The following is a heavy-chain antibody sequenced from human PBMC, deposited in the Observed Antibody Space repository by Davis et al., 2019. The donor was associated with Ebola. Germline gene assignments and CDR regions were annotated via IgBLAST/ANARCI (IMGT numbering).Heavy chain of an antibody. Sequence: AASVKVSCKASGGTFSSYAISWVRQAPGQGLEWMGGIIPIFGTANYAQKFQGRVTITADKSTSTAYMELRSLRSDDTAVYYCARDGMGDYVLDYWGQGTLVTVSS. CDR3: ARDGMGDYVLDY. CDR2: IIPIFGTA. V-gene: IGHV1-69*06. CDR1: GGTFSSYA. D-gene: IGHD4-17*01. J-gene: IGHJ4*02.